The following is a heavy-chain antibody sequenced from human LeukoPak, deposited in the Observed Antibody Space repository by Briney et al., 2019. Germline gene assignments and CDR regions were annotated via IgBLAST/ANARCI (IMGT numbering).Heavy chain of an antibody. CDR2: ISGSGGST. CDR3: ARASNTVPNLLDN. V-gene: IGHV3-23*01. Sequence: GGSLRLSCAASGFTFSSYAMSWVRQAPGKGLEWVSAISGSGGSTYYADSVKRRFTISRDNAKNTLYLKMNSLRAEDTAVYFCARASNTVPNLLDNWGQGTLVTVSS. D-gene: IGHD4-17*01. CDR1: GFTFSSYA. J-gene: IGHJ4*02.